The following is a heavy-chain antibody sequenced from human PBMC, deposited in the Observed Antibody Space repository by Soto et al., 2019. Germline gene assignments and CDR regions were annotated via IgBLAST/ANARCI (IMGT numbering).Heavy chain of an antibody. CDR3: ARQPRLSEWSLNALDI. CDR2: IYYSGST. CDR1: GDSVSSSHYC. J-gene: IGHJ3*02. D-gene: IGHD3-3*01. Sequence: QLQLQESGPGLVKPSETLSLTCSVSGDSVSSSHYCWGWVRQPPGKGLEWIGTIYYSGSTYYSPSLKSRVTMSVGTPKNQFSLKLSSVIAADTAVYYCARQPRLSEWSLNALDIWGQGTMVTVSS. V-gene: IGHV4-39*01.